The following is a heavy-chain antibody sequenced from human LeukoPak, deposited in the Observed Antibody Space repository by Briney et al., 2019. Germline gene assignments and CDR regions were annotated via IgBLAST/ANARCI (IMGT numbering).Heavy chain of an antibody. J-gene: IGHJ4*02. CDR1: GGSISSGGYY. CDR3: AREGDGYNSV. CDR2: IYYSGST. V-gene: IGHV4-31*03. D-gene: IGHD5-24*01. Sequence: SQTLSLTCIVSGGSISSGGYYWSWIRQHPGKGLEWIGYIYYSGSTYYNPSLKSRVTISVDTSKNQFSLKLSSVTAADTAVYYCAREGDGYNSVWGQGTLVTVSS.